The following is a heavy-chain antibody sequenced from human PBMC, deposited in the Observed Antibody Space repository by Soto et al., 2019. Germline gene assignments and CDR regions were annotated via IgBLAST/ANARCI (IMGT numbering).Heavy chain of an antibody. V-gene: IGHV3-21*01. D-gene: IGHD5-18*01. CDR3: ARGGGVTTTYHSSYGVNWFDP. CDR1: GFTFSSYS. Sequence: GGSLRLSCAASGFTFSSYSMNWVRQAPGKGLEWVSSISSSSSYIYYADSVKGRFTISRDNAKNSLYLQMNSRRAEDTAVYYCARGGGVTTTYHSSYGVNWFDPWGQGTLVTVSS. J-gene: IGHJ5*02. CDR2: ISSSSSYI.